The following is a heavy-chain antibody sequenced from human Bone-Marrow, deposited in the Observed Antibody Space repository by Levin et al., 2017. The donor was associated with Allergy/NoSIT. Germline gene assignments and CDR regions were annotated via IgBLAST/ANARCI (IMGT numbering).Heavy chain of an antibody. Sequence: PGGSLRLSCAASGFVFGSYWMSWVRQAPGKGLEWVANIKLDGSEKHYVDSVKGRFTISRDNAKNSLYLQMNSLRVEDTAIYYCARETSALAFDYWGQGALVTVSS. CDR2: IKLDGSEK. CDR3: ARETSALAFDY. J-gene: IGHJ4*02. CDR1: GFVFGSYW. V-gene: IGHV3-7*01.